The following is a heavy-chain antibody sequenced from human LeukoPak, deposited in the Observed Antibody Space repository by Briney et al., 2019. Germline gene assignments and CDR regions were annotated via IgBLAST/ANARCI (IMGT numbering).Heavy chain of an antibody. CDR1: GFTFSTYW. D-gene: IGHD4-17*01. CDR2: ISTDGSTT. CDR3: ARDGRVTTAGNWFDP. Sequence: GGSLRLSCTASGFTFSTYWMHWVRQAPGKGLVWVSRISTDGSTTSSADSVRGRFTISRDNANNTQYLQMNSLRAEDTAVYYCARDGRVTTAGNWFDPWGQGTVVTVSS. V-gene: IGHV3-74*01. J-gene: IGHJ5*02.